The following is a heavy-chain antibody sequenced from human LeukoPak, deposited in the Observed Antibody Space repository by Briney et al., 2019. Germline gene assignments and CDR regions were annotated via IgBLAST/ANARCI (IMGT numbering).Heavy chain of an antibody. CDR1: GFTFSSYA. J-gene: IGHJ4*02. CDR2: ISGSGGST. CDR3: AKDYYDSSGYYVRYNY. Sequence: GGSLRLSCAASGFTFSSYAMSWVRQAPGKGLEWVSAISGSGGSTYYADSVKGRFTISRDNSKNTLYLQMNSLRAEDTTVYYCAKDYYDSSGYYVRYNYWGQGTLVTVSS. V-gene: IGHV3-23*01. D-gene: IGHD3-22*01.